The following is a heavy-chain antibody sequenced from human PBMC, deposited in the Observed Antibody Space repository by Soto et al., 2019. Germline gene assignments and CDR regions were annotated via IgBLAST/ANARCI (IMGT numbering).Heavy chain of an antibody. V-gene: IGHV1-69*13. CDR3: GRESLRAAAAADYYYYGMDV. CDR1: GGTFSSYA. J-gene: IGHJ6*02. CDR2: ITPIFGTA. D-gene: IGHD2-2*01. Sequence: ASVKVSCKASGGTFSSYAISWVRQAPGQGLEWMGGITPIFGTANYAQKFQGRVTITADESTSTAYMELSSLRSEDTAVYYCGRESLRAAAAADYYYYGMDVWG.